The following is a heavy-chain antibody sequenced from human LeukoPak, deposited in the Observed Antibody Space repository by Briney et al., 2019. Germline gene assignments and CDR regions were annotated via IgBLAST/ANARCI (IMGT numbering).Heavy chain of an antibody. Sequence: GGSLRLSCAASGFTFSSYSMNWVRQAPGKGLEWVSSISSSSSYIYYADSVKGRFTISRDNAKNSLYLQMNSLRAEDTAVYYCAREFRPLVDSGYSPWGQGTLVTVSS. CDR3: AREFRPLVDSGYSP. D-gene: IGHD3-22*01. CDR2: ISSSSSYI. CDR1: GFTFSSYS. V-gene: IGHV3-21*01. J-gene: IGHJ5*02.